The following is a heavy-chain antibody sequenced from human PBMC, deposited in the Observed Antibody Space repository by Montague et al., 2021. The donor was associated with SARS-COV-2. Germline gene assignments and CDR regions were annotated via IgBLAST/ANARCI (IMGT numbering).Heavy chain of an antibody. Sequence: SETLSLTCTVSGGSITGYYWSWLRRSPGKGLEWIAYIYDGGAVNYNPSLGSRVTISTDTSKNQLSLKVNSVTAADTAVYYCVRDHPYGGPRGAYDIWGQGTVVTGSS. CDR1: GGSITGYY. V-gene: IGHV4-59*01. CDR3: VRDHPYGGPRGAYDI. D-gene: IGHD4-23*01. CDR2: IYDGGAV. J-gene: IGHJ3*02.